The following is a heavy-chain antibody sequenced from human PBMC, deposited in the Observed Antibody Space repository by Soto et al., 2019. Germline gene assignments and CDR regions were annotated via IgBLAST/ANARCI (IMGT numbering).Heavy chain of an antibody. CDR2: ISDSGGTS. CDR1: GFIFXXXV. D-gene: IGHD1-26*01. V-gene: IGHV3-23*04. J-gene: IGHJ4*02. Sequence: EVQLVDSGGGLVQPGGSLRXXCAASGFIFXXXVMSWVXQAPGKGLEWVSSISDSGGTSYYADSVKGRFTISRDNSKNTLYLQMNSLRAEDTAIYYCAKRPRALLTFDYWGQGTLVTVSS. CDR3: AKRPRALLTFDY.